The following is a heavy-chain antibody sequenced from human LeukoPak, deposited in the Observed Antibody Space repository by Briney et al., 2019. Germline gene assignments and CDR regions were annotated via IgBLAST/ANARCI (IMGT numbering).Heavy chain of an antibody. D-gene: IGHD1-1*01. CDR1: GGSISSYY. V-gene: IGHV4-4*07. CDR2: IYTSGST. J-gene: IGHJ3*02. CDR3: ARESSLDDAFDI. Sequence: PSETLSLTCTVSGGSISSYYWSWIRQPAGKGLEWIGRIYTSGSTNNPSLKSRVTMSVDTSKNQFSLKLSSVTAADTAVYYCARESSLDDAFDIWGQGTMVTVSS.